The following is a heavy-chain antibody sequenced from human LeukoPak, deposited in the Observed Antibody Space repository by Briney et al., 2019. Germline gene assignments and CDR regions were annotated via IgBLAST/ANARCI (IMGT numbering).Heavy chain of an antibody. CDR1: GFTFGDYA. V-gene: IGHV3-49*03. J-gene: IGHJ4*01. Sequence: GGSLRLSCTASGFTFGDYAMSWFRQAPGKGLEWVGVIRSKPYGGTKEYAASVQGRFTISRDDSKTIAYLQMNSLKTEDTAVYYCTRSGYSSNWSYYFDYWGQGTLVTVSS. CDR2: IRSKPYGGTK. CDR3: TRSGYSSNWSYYFDY. D-gene: IGHD6-13*01.